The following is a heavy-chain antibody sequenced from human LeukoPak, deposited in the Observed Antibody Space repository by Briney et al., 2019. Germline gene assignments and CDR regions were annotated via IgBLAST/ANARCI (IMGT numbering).Heavy chain of an antibody. CDR1: GASISSYY. V-gene: IGHV4-34*01. CDR3: ASKLYSGYDY. Sequence: SETLSLTCTVSGASISSYYWTWIRQPAGKGLEWIGEINHSGSTNYNPSLKSRVTISVDTSKNQFSLKLSSVTAADTAVYYCASKLYSGYDYWGQGTLVTVSS. CDR2: INHSGST. D-gene: IGHD5-12*01. J-gene: IGHJ4*02.